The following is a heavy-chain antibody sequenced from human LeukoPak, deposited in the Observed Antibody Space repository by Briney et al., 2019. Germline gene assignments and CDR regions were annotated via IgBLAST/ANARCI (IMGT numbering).Heavy chain of an antibody. J-gene: IGHJ4*02. Sequence: SETLSLTCTVSGGSISSYYWSWIRQPPGKGLEWIGYIYYSGSTNYNPSLKSRVTISVETSKNQFSLKLSSVTAADTAVYYCARDVSLWFGEFPIDYWGQGTLVTVSS. CDR2: IYYSGST. V-gene: IGHV4-59*01. D-gene: IGHD3-10*01. CDR3: ARDVSLWFGEFPIDY. CDR1: GGSISSYY.